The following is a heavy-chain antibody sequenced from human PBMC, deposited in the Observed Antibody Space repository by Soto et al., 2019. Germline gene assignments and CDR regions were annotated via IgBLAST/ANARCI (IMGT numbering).Heavy chain of an antibody. CDR1: GGTFSSYA. Sequence: SCKASGGTFSSYAISGLRQAPGQGLEWMGGIIPIFGTANYAQKFQGRVTMTTDTSTSTAYMELRSLRSDDTAVYYCARDLNARGVNWFDPWGQGTLVTVSS. CDR2: IIPIFGTA. J-gene: IGHJ5*02. CDR3: ARDLNARGVNWFDP. V-gene: IGHV1-69*05.